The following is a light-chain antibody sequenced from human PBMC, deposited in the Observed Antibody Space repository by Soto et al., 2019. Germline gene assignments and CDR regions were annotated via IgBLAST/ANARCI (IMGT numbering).Light chain of an antibody. V-gene: IGLV1-40*01. Sequence: QSVLTQPPSVSGAPGQRVTISCTGSSSNLGAGAGYDVHWYQHLPGTAPKLLIYDNNNRPAGVPDRFSGSKSATSASLTITGLQDEDEADYYCQYYDSSLGAVVFGGGTKLTVL. J-gene: IGLJ2*01. CDR2: DNN. CDR1: SSNLGAGAGYD. CDR3: QYYDSSLGAVV.